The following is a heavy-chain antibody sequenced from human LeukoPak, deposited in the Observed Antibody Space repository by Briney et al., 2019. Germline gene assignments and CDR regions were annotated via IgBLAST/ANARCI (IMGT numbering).Heavy chain of an antibody. D-gene: IGHD5-18*01. CDR2: ISGSGGST. J-gene: IGHJ4*01. CDR1: GFTFSSYA. Sequence: PGGSLRLSCAVSGFTFSSYAMSWVRRAPGKGLEWVSAISGSGGSTYYADAVKGRFIISRDNSRNTLYLQMNSLRAEDTAVYYCARSNTAMVPYFDYWGQEPWSPSPQ. V-gene: IGHV3-23*01. CDR3: ARSNTAMVPYFDY.